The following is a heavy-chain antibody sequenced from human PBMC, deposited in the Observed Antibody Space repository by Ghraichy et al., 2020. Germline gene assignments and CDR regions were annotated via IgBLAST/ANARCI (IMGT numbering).Heavy chain of an antibody. D-gene: IGHD3-3*01. CDR3: ARGRGITIFGVVTRRYNWFDP. CDR1: GGSFSGYY. J-gene: IGHJ5*02. Sequence: SETLSLTCAVYGGSFSGYYWSWIRQPPGKGLEWIGEINHSGSTNYNPSLKSRVTISVDTSKNQFSLKLSSVTAADTAVYYCARGRGITIFGVVTRRYNWFDPWCQGTLVTVSS. V-gene: IGHV4-34*01. CDR2: INHSGST.